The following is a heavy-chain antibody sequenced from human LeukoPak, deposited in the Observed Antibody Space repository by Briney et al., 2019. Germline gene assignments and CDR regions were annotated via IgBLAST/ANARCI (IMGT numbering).Heavy chain of an antibody. CDR2: INSDGSST. J-gene: IGHJ4*02. D-gene: IGHD3-22*01. V-gene: IGHV3-74*01. CDR1: GFTFSRYW. Sequence: GGSLRLSCAASGFTFSRYWMHWVRQAPGKGLVWVSRINSDGSSTNYADSVKGRFTISRDNAKNTLYLQMNSLRAEDTAVYYCARISSDSISYYDHWGQGTLVTVSS. CDR3: ARISSDSISYYDH.